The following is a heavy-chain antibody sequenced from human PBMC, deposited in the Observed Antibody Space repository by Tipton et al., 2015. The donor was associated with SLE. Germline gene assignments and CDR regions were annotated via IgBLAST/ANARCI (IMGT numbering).Heavy chain of an antibody. CDR1: GFTFSSYG. Sequence: QVQLVPSGGGVVQPGRSLRLSCAASGFTFSSYGMHWVRQAPGKGLEWVAVISYDGSNKYYADSEKGRFTISRDNSKNTLYLQMNSLRAEDTAVYYCAADLDHWGQGTLVTVSS. J-gene: IGHJ4*02. CDR2: ISYDGSNK. CDR3: AADLDH. V-gene: IGHV3-30*03.